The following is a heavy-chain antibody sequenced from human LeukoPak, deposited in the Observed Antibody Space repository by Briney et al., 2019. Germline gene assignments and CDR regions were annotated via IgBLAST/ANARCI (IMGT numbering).Heavy chain of an antibody. CDR2: IYYSGST. Sequence: PSETLSLTCTVSGGSISSHYWSWIRQPPGKGLERIGYIYYSGSTNYNPSLKSRVTISVDTSKNQFSLKLSSVTAADTAVYYCARARDYDILTGYYNGAFDIWGQGTMVTVSS. CDR1: GGSISSHY. J-gene: IGHJ3*02. V-gene: IGHV4-59*11. D-gene: IGHD3-9*01. CDR3: ARARDYDILTGYYNGAFDI.